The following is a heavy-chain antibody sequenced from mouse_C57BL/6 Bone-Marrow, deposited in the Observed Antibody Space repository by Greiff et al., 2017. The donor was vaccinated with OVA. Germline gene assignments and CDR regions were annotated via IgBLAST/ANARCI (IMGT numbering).Heavy chain of an antibody. V-gene: IGHV1-26*01. CDR1: GYTFTDYY. J-gene: IGHJ4*01. CDR3: ARYGYGYAMDY. CDR2: INPNNGGT. D-gene: IGHD2-2*01. Sequence: EVQLQQSGPELVKPGASVKISCKASGYTFTDYYMNWVKQSHGKSLEWIGDINPNNGGTSYNQKFKGKATLTVDKSSSTAYMELRSLTSEDSAVYYCARYGYGYAMDYWGQGTSVTVSS.